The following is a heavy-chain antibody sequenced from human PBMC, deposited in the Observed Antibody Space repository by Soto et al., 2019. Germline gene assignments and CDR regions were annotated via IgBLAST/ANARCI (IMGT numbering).Heavy chain of an antibody. J-gene: IGHJ5*02. CDR1: GFSLSNAGMG. CDR2: IFSSDEK. D-gene: IGHD5-18*01. Sequence: SGPTLVNPTETLTLTCTVSGFSLSNAGMGVSWIRQPPGKALEWLAHIFSSDEKSYRTSLETRLTVSKDTSKSQVVLTMTNMDPLDSATYYCARAVDRAISDIWFDPWGQGTQATVSP. CDR3: ARAVDRAISDIWFDP. V-gene: IGHV2-26*01.